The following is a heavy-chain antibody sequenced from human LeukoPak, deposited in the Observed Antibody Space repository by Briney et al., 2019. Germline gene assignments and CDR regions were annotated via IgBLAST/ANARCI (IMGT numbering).Heavy chain of an antibody. CDR3: ARISSLAVAGIN. J-gene: IGHJ4*02. CDR1: GFTFSSYE. CDR2: ISSSGSTI. D-gene: IGHD6-19*01. Sequence: GGSLRLSCAASGFTFSSYEMNWVRQAPGKGLEWVSYISSSGSTIYYADSVKGRFTISRDNAKNSLYLQMNSMRAEDTAVYYCARISSLAVAGINWGQGTLVTVSS. V-gene: IGHV3-48*03.